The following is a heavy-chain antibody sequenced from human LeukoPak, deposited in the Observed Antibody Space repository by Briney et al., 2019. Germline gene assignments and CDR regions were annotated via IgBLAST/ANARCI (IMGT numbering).Heavy chain of an antibody. CDR1: VCSFSGYY. J-gene: IGHJ4*02. D-gene: IGHD3-22*01. CDR2: INHSGST. Sequence: PSETLSLTCAVYVCSFSGYYWIWIRQPPGKGLEWIGEINHSGSTNYNPSLKSRVTISVDTSKNQFSLKLSAVRAADTAVYYCAPDPNHSSGYYYDYWGQGTLVTVSS. V-gene: IGHV4-34*01. CDR3: APDPNHSSGYYYDY.